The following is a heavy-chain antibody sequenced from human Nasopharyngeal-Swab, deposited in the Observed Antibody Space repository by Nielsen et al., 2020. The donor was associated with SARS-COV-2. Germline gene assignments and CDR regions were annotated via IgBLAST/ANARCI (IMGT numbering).Heavy chain of an antibody. V-gene: IGHV3-13*01. CDR1: GFTFSSYD. CDR2: IGTAGDT. CDR3: ARERTDCSGGSCYSYGMDV. Sequence: GESLKISCAASGFTFSSYDMHWVRQATGKGLEWVSAIGTAGDTYYPGSVKGRFTISRENAKNSLYLQMNSLRAGDTAVYYCARERTDCSGGSCYSYGMDVWGHGTTVTVSS. J-gene: IGHJ6*02. D-gene: IGHD2-15*01.